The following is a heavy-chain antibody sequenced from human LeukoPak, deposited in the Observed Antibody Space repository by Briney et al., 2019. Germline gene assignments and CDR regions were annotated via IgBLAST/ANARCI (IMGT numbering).Heavy chain of an antibody. CDR3: AKDLWGGDGF. CDR2: ISYDGSNK. J-gene: IGHJ4*02. D-gene: IGHD2-21*02. CDR1: GFTFSSYG. Sequence: GGSLRLSCAASGFTFSSYGMHWVRQAPGKGLEWVAVISYDGSNKYYADSVKGRFTISRDNSKNTLYLQMNGLRAEDTAVYYCAKDLWGGDGFWGQGTLVTVSS. V-gene: IGHV3-30*18.